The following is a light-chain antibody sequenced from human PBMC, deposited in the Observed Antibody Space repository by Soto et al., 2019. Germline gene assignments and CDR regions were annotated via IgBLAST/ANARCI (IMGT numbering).Light chain of an antibody. V-gene: IGKV4-1*01. CDR3: QQYYTTAT. Sequence: DIVMTQCPDSLAVSLGERATINCKSSQTIFYSSNHKHYLAWYQRKPGQPPKLLIYWASTRESGVPDRFSGSGSGTDFPLTSSSLQAEDVAFYYCQQYYTTATFGGGTKVEIK. J-gene: IGKJ4*01. CDR2: WAS. CDR1: QTIFYSSNHKHY.